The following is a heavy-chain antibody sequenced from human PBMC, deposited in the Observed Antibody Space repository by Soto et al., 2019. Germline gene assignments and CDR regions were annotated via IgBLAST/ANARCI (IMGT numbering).Heavy chain of an antibody. V-gene: IGHV5-51*01. Sequence: GESLKISCKGSGYTFTSYWIGWVRQMPGKGLEWMGIIYPGDSDTKYSPSFQGHVTISADKSISTAYLQWSSLKASDTAMYYCARTTTTATAGNLAYWGQGTLVNVSS. CDR1: GYTFTSYW. D-gene: IGHD6-13*01. CDR2: IYPGDSDT. CDR3: ARTTTTATAGNLAY. J-gene: IGHJ4*02.